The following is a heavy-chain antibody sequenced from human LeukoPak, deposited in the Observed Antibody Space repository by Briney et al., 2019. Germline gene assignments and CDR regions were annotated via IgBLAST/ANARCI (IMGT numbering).Heavy chain of an antibody. CDR2: IWYDGSNK. Sequence: GRSLRLSCAASGFTFRSFAMHWVRQAPGKGLEWVAAIWYDGSNKYYADSVKGRFTISRDNSKNTLFLQMNSLRAEDTAVYYCARASGDYGGYFDYWGQGTLVTVSS. CDR3: ARASGDYGGYFDY. D-gene: IGHD4-17*01. J-gene: IGHJ4*02. V-gene: IGHV3-33*01. CDR1: GFTFRSFA.